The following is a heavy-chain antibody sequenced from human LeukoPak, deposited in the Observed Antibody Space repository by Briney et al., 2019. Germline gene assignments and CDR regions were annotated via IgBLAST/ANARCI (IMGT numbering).Heavy chain of an antibody. V-gene: IGHV3-66*01. J-gene: IGHJ4*02. Sequence: GGSLRLSCAASGFTVSSNYMSWVRQAPGKGLEWVSVIYSGGSTYYADSVKGRFTISRDNSKNTLYLQMNSLRAEDTAVHYCARGLGDSSGYYFGYFDYWGQGTLVTVSS. D-gene: IGHD3-22*01. CDR1: GFTVSSNY. CDR2: IYSGGST. CDR3: ARGLGDSSGYYFGYFDY.